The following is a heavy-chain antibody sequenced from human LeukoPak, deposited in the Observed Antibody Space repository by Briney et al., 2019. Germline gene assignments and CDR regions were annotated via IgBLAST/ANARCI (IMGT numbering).Heavy chain of an antibody. CDR1: AGTFINYA. J-gene: IGHJ4*02. CDR3: ARLAAVAGTYYFDY. Sequence: AVKVSFTSSAGTFINYAISWVRQAPGQGREGMGGIIPIFGTANYAQKFQGRVTITADESTSTAYMELSSLRSEDTAVYYCARLAAVAGTYYFDYGGQGTLVTVSP. V-gene: IGHV1-69*01. D-gene: IGHD6-19*01. CDR2: IIPIFGTA.